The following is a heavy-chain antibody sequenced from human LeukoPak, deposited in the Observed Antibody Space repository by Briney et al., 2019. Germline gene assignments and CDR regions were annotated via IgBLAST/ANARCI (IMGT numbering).Heavy chain of an antibody. CDR2: ISSSGESP. CDR1: GFTFSRYA. CDR3: AKKSRDGNNPFDY. J-gene: IGHJ4*02. D-gene: IGHD5-24*01. V-gene: IGHV3-23*01. Sequence: PGGSLRLSCAVSGFTFSRYAMSWVRQAPGKGLEWVCGISSSGESPYYADSVKGRFTISRDNSKNTLYLEINSLRAEDTAVYYCAKKSRDGNNPFDYLGQGTLVTVSS.